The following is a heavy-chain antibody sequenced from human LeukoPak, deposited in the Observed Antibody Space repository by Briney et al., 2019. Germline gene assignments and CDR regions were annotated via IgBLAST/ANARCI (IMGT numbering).Heavy chain of an antibody. CDR2: IDHSGGT. CDR1: GGSLINYY. D-gene: IGHD2/OR15-2a*01. J-gene: IGHJ5*02. CDR3: AMVLWQSARPGP. Sequence: SETLSLTCAVYGGSLINYYWSWIRQSPGKGLEWIGDIDHSGGTSYNPALRSRVTMSIDPSRNQFYLKINSVPASDTAVYYCAMVLWQSARPGPWDQGSLVTVSS. V-gene: IGHV4-34*01.